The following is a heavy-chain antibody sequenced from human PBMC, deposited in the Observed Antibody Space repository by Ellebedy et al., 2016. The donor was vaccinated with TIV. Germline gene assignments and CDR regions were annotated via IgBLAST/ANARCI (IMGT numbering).Heavy chain of an antibody. CDR1: GFTFNSYG. V-gene: IGHV3-33*01. CDR2: IWYDGSNK. J-gene: IGHJ6*02. Sequence: GESLKISCAASGFTFNSYGMHWVRQAPGKGLEWVAVIWYDGSNKYYADSVKGRFTISRDNSKNTLYLQMNSLRAEDTAVYYCAREPMVRGVIRRGYAMDVWGQGTTVTVSS. D-gene: IGHD3-10*01. CDR3: AREPMVRGVIRRGYAMDV.